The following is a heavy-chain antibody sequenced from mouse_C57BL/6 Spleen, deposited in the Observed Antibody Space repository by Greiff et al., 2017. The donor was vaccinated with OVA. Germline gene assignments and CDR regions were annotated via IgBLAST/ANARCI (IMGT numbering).Heavy chain of an antibody. J-gene: IGHJ3*01. D-gene: IGHD4-1*01. CDR1: GYTFTSYW. CDR2: IDPSDSYT. V-gene: IGHV1-50*01. Sequence: VQLQQPGAELVKPGASVKLSCKASGYTFTSYWMQWVKQRPGQGLEWIGEIDPSDSYTNYNQKFKCKATLTVDTSSSTAYMQLSSLTSEDSAVYYCARRGLGAWFAYWGQGTLVTVSA. CDR3: ARRGLGAWFAY.